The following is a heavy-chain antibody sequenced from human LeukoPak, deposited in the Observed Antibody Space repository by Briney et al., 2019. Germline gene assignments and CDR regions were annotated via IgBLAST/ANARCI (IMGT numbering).Heavy chain of an antibody. J-gene: IGHJ4*02. Sequence: PSETLSLTCTVSGGSISSYYWSWIRQPPGKGLEWIGFIYYSGSTNYNPPLKSRVTISVDTSKNQFSLKLSSVTAADTAVYYCASGYSSSWYQVWGQGTLVTVSS. V-gene: IGHV4-59*01. D-gene: IGHD6-13*01. CDR3: ASGYSSSWYQV. CDR2: IYYSGST. CDR1: GGSISSYY.